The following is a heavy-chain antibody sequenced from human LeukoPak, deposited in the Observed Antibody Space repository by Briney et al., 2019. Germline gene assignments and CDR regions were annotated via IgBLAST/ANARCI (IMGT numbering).Heavy chain of an antibody. CDR2: ISYDGSNK. CDR3: ARADTTHYYGSGSYYQSFDY. J-gene: IGHJ4*02. D-gene: IGHD3-10*01. V-gene: IGHV3-30*04. CDR1: GFTFSSYA. Sequence: GGSLRLSRAASGFTFSSYAMHWVRQAPGKGLEWVAVISYDGSNKYYADSVKGRFTISRDNSKNTLYLQMNSLRAEDTAVYYCARADTTHYYGSGSYYQSFDYWGQGTLVTVSS.